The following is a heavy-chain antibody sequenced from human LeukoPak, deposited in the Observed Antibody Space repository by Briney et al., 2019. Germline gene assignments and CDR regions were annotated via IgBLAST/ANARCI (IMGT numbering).Heavy chain of an antibody. CDR1: GFTFSSYG. D-gene: IGHD1-26*01. Sequence: PGRSLRLSCAASGFTFSSYGMHWVRQAPGKGLEWVAVISYDGSNKYYADSVKGRFTISRDNAKNSLYLQMNSLRAEDTAVYYCARDEWWELPSDYWGQGTLVTVSS. V-gene: IGHV3-30*03. CDR3: ARDEWWELPSDY. CDR2: ISYDGSNK. J-gene: IGHJ4*02.